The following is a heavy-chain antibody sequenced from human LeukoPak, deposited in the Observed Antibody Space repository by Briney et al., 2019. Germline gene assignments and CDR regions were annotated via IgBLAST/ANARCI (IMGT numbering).Heavy chain of an antibody. J-gene: IGHJ4*02. CDR2: ISGSSSAI. CDR1: GFTFRSYS. CDR3: ARDSSYCSSISCYEIDY. V-gene: IGHV3-48*04. Sequence: GGSLRLSCEGSGFTFRSYSMNWVRQAPGKGLEWVSHISGSSSAIYYADSVKGRFSISRDNAKNSLFLQMNSLRAEDTAVYYCARDSSYCSSISCYEIDYWGQGTLVIVSS. D-gene: IGHD2-2*01.